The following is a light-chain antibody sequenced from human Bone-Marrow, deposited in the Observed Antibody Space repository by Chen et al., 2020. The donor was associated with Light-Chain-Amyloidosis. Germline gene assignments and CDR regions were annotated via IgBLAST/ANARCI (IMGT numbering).Light chain of an antibody. V-gene: IGLV3-21*02. J-gene: IGLJ3*02. CDR3: QVWDRSSDRPV. CDR2: DVS. Sequence: SYVLTQPSSVSVAPGQTATIACGGNNIGSTSVHWYQQTPGQALLLFFYDVSDRPSGIPERLSGSNSGNTATLTISRVEAVDEADYYCQVWDRSSDRPVFGGGTKLTVL. CDR1: NIGSTS.